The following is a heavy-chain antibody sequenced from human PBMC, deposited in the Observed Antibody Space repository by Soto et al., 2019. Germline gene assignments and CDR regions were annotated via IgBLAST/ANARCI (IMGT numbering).Heavy chain of an antibody. CDR3: ARDHKEAFDI. Sequence: SETLSLTCTVSGGSISSYFLNWIRQAPGKGLEWIGYMYFNESTNYNPSLKSRVTISLDTSKSLFSLKLNSVTAADTAVYYCARDHKEAFDIWGQGTLVT. J-gene: IGHJ3*02. V-gene: IGHV4-59*01. CDR2: MYFNEST. CDR1: GGSISSYF.